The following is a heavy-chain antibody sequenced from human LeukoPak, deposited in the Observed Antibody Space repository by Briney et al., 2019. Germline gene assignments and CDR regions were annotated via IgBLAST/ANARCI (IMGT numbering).Heavy chain of an antibody. CDR2: IKQDGSEK. V-gene: IGHV3-7*03. D-gene: IGHD6-13*01. CDR1: GFTFSSYW. J-gene: IGHJ6*02. CDR3: AREDRGSSWKIYYYYYYGMDV. Sequence: GGSLRLSCAASGFTFSSYWMSWVRQAPGKGLEWVANIKQDGSEKYYVDSVKGRFTISRDNAKNSLYLQMNSLRSEDTAVYYCAREDRGSSWKIYYYYYYGMDVWGQGTTVTVSS.